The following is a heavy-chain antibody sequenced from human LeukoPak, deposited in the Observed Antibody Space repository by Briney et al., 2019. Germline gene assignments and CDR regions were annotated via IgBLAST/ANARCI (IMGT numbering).Heavy chain of an antibody. V-gene: IGHV3-66*01. J-gene: IGHJ4*02. CDR1: GFTFSSYG. D-gene: IGHD3-10*01. Sequence: GGSLRLSCAASGFTFSSYGMTWLRQAPGKGLEWVSVIYSGGSTYYADSVKGRFTISRDNSKNTLYLQMNSLRAEDTAVYYCARDKVLWFGDSRSYYFDYWGQGTLVTVSS. CDR3: ARDKVLWFGDSRSYYFDY. CDR2: IYSGGST.